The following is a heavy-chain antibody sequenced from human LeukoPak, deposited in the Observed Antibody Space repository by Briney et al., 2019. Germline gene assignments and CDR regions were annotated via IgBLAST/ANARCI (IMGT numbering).Heavy chain of an antibody. J-gene: IGHJ4*02. CDR1: GGSFSGYY. D-gene: IGHD5-18*01. CDR3: AGGTPGGYSYDYY. CDR2: INHSGST. V-gene: IGHV4-34*01. Sequence: SETLSLTCAVYGGSFSGYYWSWIRQPPGKGLEWIGEINHSGSTNYNPSLKSRVTISVDTSKNQFSLKLSSVTAADTAVYYCAGGTPGGYSYDYYWGQGTLVTVSS.